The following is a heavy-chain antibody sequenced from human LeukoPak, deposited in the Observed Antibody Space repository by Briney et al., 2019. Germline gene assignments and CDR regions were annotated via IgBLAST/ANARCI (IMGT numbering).Heavy chain of an antibody. Sequence: SETLSLTCTVSGGSIISVVYDRDGAGQSPGKGVEWIGSISYGGTTFYIPSLMSRDTILVDTSKNQFSPKVTSVRAPDPAVYYCARQDDQDHGDPNWVDPWDQGIRVIVSS. CDR3: ARQDDQDHGDPNWVDP. D-gene: IGHD4-17*01. CDR1: GGSIISVVYD. V-gene: IGHV4-39*01. CDR2: ISYGGTT. J-gene: IGHJ5*02.